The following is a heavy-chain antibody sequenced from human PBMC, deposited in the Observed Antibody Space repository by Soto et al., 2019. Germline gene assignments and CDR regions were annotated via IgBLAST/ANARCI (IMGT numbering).Heavy chain of an antibody. Sequence: GGSLRLSCAASGFTFSSYGMHWVRQAPGKGLEWVAVISYDGSNKYYADSVKGRFTISRDNSKNTLYLQMNSLRAEDTAVYYCAKPRRDGIKGHYYGMDVWGQGTTVTVSS. CDR2: ISYDGSNK. CDR3: AKPRRDGIKGHYYGMDV. CDR1: GFTFSSYG. D-gene: IGHD2-21*01. J-gene: IGHJ6*02. V-gene: IGHV3-30*18.